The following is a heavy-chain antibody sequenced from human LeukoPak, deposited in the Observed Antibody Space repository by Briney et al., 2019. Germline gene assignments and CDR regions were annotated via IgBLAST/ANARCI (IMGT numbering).Heavy chain of an antibody. CDR3: ARSPERATVDY. J-gene: IGHJ4*02. CDR1: GFPFSTNY. CDR2: INQDGSEK. Sequence: PGGSLRLSCAASGFPFSTNYMSPGRQAPGKGLEWVANINQDGSEKSYVDSVKGRFTISRDNAGNSLFLRMNSLRAEDTAVYYCARSPERATVDYWGQGTLVTVSS. V-gene: IGHV3-7*04.